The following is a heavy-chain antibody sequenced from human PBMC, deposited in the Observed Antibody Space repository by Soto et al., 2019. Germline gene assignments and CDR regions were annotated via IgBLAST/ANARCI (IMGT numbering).Heavy chain of an antibody. Sequence: QVQLVQSGAEVKKPGASVKVSCTTSGYTFTLFGITWVRQAPGQGLEWMGCISPYNGDTKYAEKLEGRGTLTTDTSTDTAYMELTSLTSDDTAEYYCARGGQYRYFDYWGQGTLVTVSS. J-gene: IGHJ4*02. CDR2: ISPYNGDT. V-gene: IGHV1-18*01. CDR1: GYTFTLFG. CDR3: ARGGQYRYFDY. D-gene: IGHD2-2*02.